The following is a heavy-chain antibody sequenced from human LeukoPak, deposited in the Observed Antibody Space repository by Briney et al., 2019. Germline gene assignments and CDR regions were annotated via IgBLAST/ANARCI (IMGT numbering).Heavy chain of an antibody. CDR1: GFTFSDYY. D-gene: IGHD3-10*01. J-gene: IGHJ3*02. CDR2: ISSSGSTI. V-gene: IGHV3-11*01. Sequence: GGSLRLSCAASGFTFSDYYISWIRQAPGKGLEWVSYISSSGSTIYYADSVKGRFTISRDNAKNSLYLQMNSLRAEDTAVYYCARDANEWFGELFGAFDIWGQGTMVTVSS. CDR3: ARDANEWFGELFGAFDI.